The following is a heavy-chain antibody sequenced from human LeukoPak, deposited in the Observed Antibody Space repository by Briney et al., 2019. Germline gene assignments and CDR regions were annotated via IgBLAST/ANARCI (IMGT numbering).Heavy chain of an antibody. CDR3: ARDGSLHV. D-gene: IGHD6-13*01. CDR2: INPNSGDT. V-gene: IGHV1-2*02. Sequence: ASVKVSCKAFGYTFNDYYMHWMRQAPGQGPEWMGWINPNSGDTNYAQKLQGRVTMTRDTSISTTYMELSRLRFDDTAVYYCARDGSLHVWGQGTTVTVSS. J-gene: IGHJ6*02. CDR1: GYTFNDYY.